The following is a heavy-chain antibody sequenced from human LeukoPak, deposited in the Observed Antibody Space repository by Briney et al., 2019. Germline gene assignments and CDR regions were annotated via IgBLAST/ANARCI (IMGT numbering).Heavy chain of an antibody. CDR2: ISGDGSTT. CDR1: GFAFSSYW. J-gene: IGHJ4*02. Sequence: GGSLRLSCATSGFAFSSYWMLWVRQVPGKGLVWVSRISGDGSTTTYADSVKGRFTISRDNTNNIVYLQMNSLRAEDTAIYYCARSQFDYWGQGILVTVTS. CDR3: ARSQFDY. V-gene: IGHV3-74*01.